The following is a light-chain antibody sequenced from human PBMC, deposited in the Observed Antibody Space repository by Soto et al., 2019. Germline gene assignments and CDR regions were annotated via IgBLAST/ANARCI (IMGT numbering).Light chain of an antibody. Sequence: SALTQPPSASGSPGQSVTISCTGTSSDVGGYNYVSWYQQHPGKAPKLMISEVSKRPSGVPDRFSGSKYGNTASLTVSGLQAEDEADYYCSSFAGNNNLVFGGGTKVTVL. CDR2: EVS. V-gene: IGLV2-8*01. J-gene: IGLJ2*01. CDR1: SSDVGGYNY. CDR3: SSFAGNNNLV.